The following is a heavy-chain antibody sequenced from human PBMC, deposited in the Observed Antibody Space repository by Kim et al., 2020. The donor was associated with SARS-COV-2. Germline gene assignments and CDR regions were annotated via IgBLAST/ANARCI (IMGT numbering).Heavy chain of an antibody. CDR2: IYPGDSDT. CDR1: GYSFTTYW. J-gene: IGHJ4*02. V-gene: IGHV5-51*01. CDR3: ARAPGRSGGYFDY. D-gene: IGHD3-10*01. Sequence: GESLKISCKGSGYSFTTYWIAWVRQMPGKGLEWMGIIYPGDSDTTYSPSFQGQVTISADKSISTAYLQWRSLKASDTAIYYCARAPGRSGGYFDYWGLGTLVTVSS.